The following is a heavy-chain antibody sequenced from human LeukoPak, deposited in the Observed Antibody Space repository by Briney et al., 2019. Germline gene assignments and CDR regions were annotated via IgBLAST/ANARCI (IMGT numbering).Heavy chain of an antibody. CDR2: IYHSGST. J-gene: IGHJ4*02. V-gene: IGHV4-38-2*01. CDR1: GYSISSGYY. Sequence: SETLSLTCAVSGYSISSGYYWGWIRQPPGKGLEWIGSIYHSGSTYYNPSLKSRVTISVDTSKNQFSLQLSTVTAADTAVYYCARGALYFDYWGQGTLVTVSS. CDR3: ARGALYFDY.